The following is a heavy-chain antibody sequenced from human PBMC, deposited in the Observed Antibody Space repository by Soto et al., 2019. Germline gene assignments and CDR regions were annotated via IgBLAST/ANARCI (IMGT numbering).Heavy chain of an antibody. D-gene: IGHD2-15*01. CDR1: GGSISSGDYF. Sequence: SETLSLTCTVSGGSISSGDYFWSWIRQPPGKGLERIVYIYYSGSTYYNPSLKSRVTISVDTSKNQFPLKLSSVTAADTAVYYCASYPSGAYCSGGSCYLPTPFDYWGQGTLVTVSS. CDR2: IYYSGST. J-gene: IGHJ4*02. CDR3: ASYPSGAYCSGGSCYLPTPFDY. V-gene: IGHV4-30-4*01.